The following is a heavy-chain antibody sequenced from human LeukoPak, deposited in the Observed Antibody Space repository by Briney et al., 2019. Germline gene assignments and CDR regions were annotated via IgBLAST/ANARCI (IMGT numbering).Heavy chain of an antibody. CDR3: VKGRGYSYGSNYYYYGMDV. D-gene: IGHD5-18*01. CDR2: ISSNGGST. V-gene: IGHV3-64D*06. Sequence: PGGSLRLSCSASGFTFSSDARHWVRQAPGKGLEYVSAISSNGGSTYYADSVKGRFTISRDNSTNTLYLQMSSLRAEDTAVYYCVKGRGYSYGSNYYYYGMDVWGQGTTVTVSS. J-gene: IGHJ6*02. CDR1: GFTFSSDA.